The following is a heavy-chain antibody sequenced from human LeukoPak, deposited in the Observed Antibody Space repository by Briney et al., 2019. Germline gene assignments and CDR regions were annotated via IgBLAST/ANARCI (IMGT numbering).Heavy chain of an antibody. J-gene: IGHJ4*02. CDR1: GYTFTSYG. D-gene: IGHD3-22*01. CDR2: ISAYNGNT. V-gene: IGHV1-18*01. Sequence: GASVKVSCKASGYTFTSYGISWVRQAPGQGLEWMGWISAYNGNTNYAQKLQGRVTMTTDTSTSTAYMELRSLRSDDTAVYYCARDLSEGSSGYYPSGFDYWGQGTLVTVSS. CDR3: ARDLSEGSSGYYPSGFDY.